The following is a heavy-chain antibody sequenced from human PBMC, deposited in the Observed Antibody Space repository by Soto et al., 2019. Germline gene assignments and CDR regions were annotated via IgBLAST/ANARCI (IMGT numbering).Heavy chain of an antibody. CDR3: ARSITMVRGVTNTGGGDCYGRHNWFDP. V-gene: IGHV4-4*02. CDR1: SGSISSSNW. D-gene: IGHD3-10*01. CDR2: IYHSGST. Sequence: SETLSLTCAVSSGSISSSNWWSWVRQPPGKGLEWIGEIYHSGSTNYNPSLKSRVTISVDKSKNQFSLKLSSVTAADTAVYYCARSITMVRGVTNTGGGDCYGRHNWFDPWGQGTLVTVSS. J-gene: IGHJ5*02.